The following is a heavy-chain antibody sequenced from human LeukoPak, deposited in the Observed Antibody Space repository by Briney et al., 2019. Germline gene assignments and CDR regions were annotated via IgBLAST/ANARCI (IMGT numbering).Heavy chain of an antibody. D-gene: IGHD1-1*01. Sequence: ASVKVSCKASGYTFTGYYMHWVRQAPGQGLEWMAWINPNSGGTNYAQKFQGRVTMTRDTSISTAYMELSRLRSDDTAVYYCARSFTWNDSGWFDPWRQGTLVGVSS. J-gene: IGHJ5*02. CDR2: INPNSGGT. CDR1: GYTFTGYY. CDR3: ARSFTWNDSGWFDP. V-gene: IGHV1-2*02.